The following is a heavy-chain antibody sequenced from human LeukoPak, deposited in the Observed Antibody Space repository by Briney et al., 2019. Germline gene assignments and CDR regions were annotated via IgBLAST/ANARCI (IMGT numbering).Heavy chain of an antibody. Sequence: GGSLRLSCAASGFTFSSYEMNWVRQAPGKGLEWVSYISSSGSTIYYADSVKGRFTISRDNAKNSLYLQMNSLRAEDTAVYYCASSSWYDSPGVVWGKGTTVTVSS. J-gene: IGHJ6*04. CDR1: GFTFSSYE. CDR2: ISSSGSTI. V-gene: IGHV3-48*03. CDR3: ASSSWYDSPGVV. D-gene: IGHD6-13*01.